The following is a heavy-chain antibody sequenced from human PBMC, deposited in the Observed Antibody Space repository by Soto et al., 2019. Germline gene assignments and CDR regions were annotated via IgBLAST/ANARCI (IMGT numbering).Heavy chain of an antibody. CDR3: ARVVVATTNWFGP. D-gene: IGHD2-15*01. J-gene: IGHJ5*02. Sequence: QVQLVQSGAEVKEPGASVKVSCKASGFTFTSYGFTWVRQAPGQGLEWMGWISGYNGHTNYAQKFQGRVSMTTDTSTSTVYMELRSLRSDDTAMYYCARVVVATTNWFGPWGQGTLVTVSS. CDR1: GFTFTSYG. V-gene: IGHV1-18*01. CDR2: ISGYNGHT.